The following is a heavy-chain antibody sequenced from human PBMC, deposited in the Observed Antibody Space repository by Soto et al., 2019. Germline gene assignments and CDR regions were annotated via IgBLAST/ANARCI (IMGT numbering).Heavy chain of an antibody. Sequence: EVPLVESGGGLVQPGGSLRLSCAASGFTFSSYWMSWVRQAPGKGLEWVANIKQDGSEKYYVDSVKGRFTISRDNAKNSLYLQMNSLRAEDTAVYYCARDGDYGGKGWFDPWGQGTLVTVSS. CDR3: ARDGDYGGKGWFDP. V-gene: IGHV3-7*05. D-gene: IGHD4-17*01. J-gene: IGHJ5*02. CDR1: GFTFSSYW. CDR2: IKQDGSEK.